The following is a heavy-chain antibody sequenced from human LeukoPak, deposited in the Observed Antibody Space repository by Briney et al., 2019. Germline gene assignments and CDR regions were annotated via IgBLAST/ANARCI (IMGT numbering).Heavy chain of an antibody. V-gene: IGHV1-2*02. D-gene: IGHD4-17*01. J-gene: IGHJ5*02. CDR2: INPNSGGT. CDR3: ARVSLFYGDYAHPWFDP. CDR1: GHTFTGYY. Sequence: ASVKVSCKASGHTFTGYYMHWVRQAPGQGLEWMGWINPNSGGTNYAQKFQGRVTMTRDTSISTAYMELSRLRSDDTAVYYCARVSLFYGDYAHPWFDPWGQGTLVTVSS.